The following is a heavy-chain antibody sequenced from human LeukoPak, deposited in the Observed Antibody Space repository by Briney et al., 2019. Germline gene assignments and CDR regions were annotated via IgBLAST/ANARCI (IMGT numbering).Heavy chain of an antibody. D-gene: IGHD3-10*01. CDR2: IYTSGST. V-gene: IGHV4-61*02. CDR3: ARVHYGSGSYYRGGGAFDI. J-gene: IGHJ3*02. CDR1: GGSISSGSYY. Sequence: SETLSLTCTVSGGSISSGSYYWSWIRQPAGKGLEWIGRIYTSGSTNYNPSLKSRVTISVDTSKNQFSLKLSSVTAADTAVYCCARVHYGSGSYYRGGGAFDIWGQGTMVTVSS.